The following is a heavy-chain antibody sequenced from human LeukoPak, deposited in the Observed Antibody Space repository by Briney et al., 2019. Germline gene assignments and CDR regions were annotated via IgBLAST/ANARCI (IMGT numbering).Heavy chain of an antibody. CDR3: AKDRRDGGYPYYFDY. J-gene: IGHJ4*02. CDR1: GFTFSSYG. Sequence: GGSLRLSCAASGFTFSSYGMHWVRQAPGKGLEWVAVISYDGSNKYYADSVKDRFTISRDNSKNTLYLQMNSLRAEDTAVYYCAKDRRDGGYPYYFDYWGQGTLVTVSS. D-gene: IGHD5-12*01. CDR2: ISYDGSNK. V-gene: IGHV3-30*18.